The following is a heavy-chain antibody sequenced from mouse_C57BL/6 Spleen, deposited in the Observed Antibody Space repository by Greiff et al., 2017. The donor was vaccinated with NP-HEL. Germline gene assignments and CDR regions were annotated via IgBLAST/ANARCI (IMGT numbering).Heavy chain of an antibody. CDR2: ISAGGSYT. J-gene: IGHJ4*01. D-gene: IGHD2-5*01. CDR3: ARDSNYYAMDY. CDR1: GFTFSSYA. Sequence: EVQLVESGGGLVKPGGSLKLSCAASGFTFSSYAMSWVRQTPEKRLEWVGTISAGGSYTYYPDNVKGRFTISRDNAKNNLYLQMSHLKSEDTAMYYCARDSNYYAMDYWGQGTSVTVSA. V-gene: IGHV5-4*01.